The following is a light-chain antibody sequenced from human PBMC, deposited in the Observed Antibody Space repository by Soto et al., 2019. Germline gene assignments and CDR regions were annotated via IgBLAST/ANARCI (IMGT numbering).Light chain of an antibody. J-gene: IGKJ5*01. CDR1: QDISNY. Sequence: DIQMTQSPSSLSASLGDSVTIXXQASQDISNYLNWYQQKPGKAPNLXIYDASNLETGVPSRFSGSGAGTDFTFTISSLQPEDFATYYCQQYDNLPITFGQGTRLEIK. CDR3: QQYDNLPIT. V-gene: IGKV1-33*01. CDR2: DAS.